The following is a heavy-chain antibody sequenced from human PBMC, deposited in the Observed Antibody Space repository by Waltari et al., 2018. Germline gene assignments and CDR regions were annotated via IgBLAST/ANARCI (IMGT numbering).Heavy chain of an antibody. Sequence: EVQLVESGGGLVKPGGSLRLSCAASGFTFSSYSMNWVRQAPGKGVEWVASLISSSSYIYYADSVKGRFTISRDNAKNSLYLQMNSLRAEDTAVYYCASNPPGSGCFDYWGQGTLVTVSS. V-gene: IGHV3-21*01. CDR1: GFTFSSYS. J-gene: IGHJ4*02. CDR2: LISSSSYI. CDR3: ASNPPGSGCFDY. D-gene: IGHD3-10*01.